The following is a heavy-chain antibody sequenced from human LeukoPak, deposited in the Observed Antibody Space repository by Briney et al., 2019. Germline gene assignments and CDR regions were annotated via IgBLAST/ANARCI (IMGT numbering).Heavy chain of an antibody. Sequence: SETLSLTCAVYGGSFSGYYWSWIRQPPGKGLEWIGEINHSGSTNYNPSLKSRVTISVDTSKNQFSLKLSSVTAADMAVYYCARHKDAFDIWGQGTMVTVSS. CDR3: ARHKDAFDI. V-gene: IGHV4-34*01. CDR2: INHSGST. CDR1: GGSFSGYY. J-gene: IGHJ3*02.